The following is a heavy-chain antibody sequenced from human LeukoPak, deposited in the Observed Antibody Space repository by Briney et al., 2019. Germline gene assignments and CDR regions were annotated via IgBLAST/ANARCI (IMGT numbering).Heavy chain of an antibody. V-gene: IGHV3-74*01. D-gene: IGHD3-3*01. CDR1: GNYW. CDR3: AKDIGYDFWSGYNYYGMDV. CDR2: INSDGSWT. J-gene: IGHJ6*02. Sequence: GGSLRLSCAASGNYWMHWVRQAPGKGLVWVSHINSDGSWTSYADSVKGRFTISKDNAKNTVYLQMNSLRAEDTALYYCAKDIGYDFWSGYNYYGMDVWGQGTTVTVSS.